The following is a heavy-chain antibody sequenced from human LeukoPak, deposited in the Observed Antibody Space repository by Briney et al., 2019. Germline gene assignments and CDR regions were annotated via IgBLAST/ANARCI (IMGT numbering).Heavy chain of an antibody. CDR2: ISGSGDGT. CDR1: GFTFSSYA. Sequence: QPGGSLRLSCAASGFTFSSYAMSWVRQAPGKGLEWVSLISGSGDGTQSADSVTGRFTISRDNSKNTLHLQMDSLRADDTAIYYCVKADSSGHSGYDRPIDYWGQGSLVTVSS. CDR3: VKADSSGHSGYDRPIDY. V-gene: IGHV3-23*01. D-gene: IGHD5-12*01. J-gene: IGHJ4*02.